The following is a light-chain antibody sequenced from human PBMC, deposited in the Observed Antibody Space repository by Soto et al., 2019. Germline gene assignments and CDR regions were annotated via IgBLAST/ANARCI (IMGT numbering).Light chain of an antibody. CDR3: ASWDDTLQGRV. J-gene: IGLJ3*02. CDR2: SDN. Sequence: QNVVTQPPSAFGTPGQRVTIYCSGSSSNIGRNIVLWYQQVAGTAPKFLIYSDNERPSGVPDRFSASKSGTSASLAISGLQSEDEADYYCASWDDTLQGRVFGGGTKVTVL. V-gene: IGLV1-44*01. CDR1: SSNIGRNI.